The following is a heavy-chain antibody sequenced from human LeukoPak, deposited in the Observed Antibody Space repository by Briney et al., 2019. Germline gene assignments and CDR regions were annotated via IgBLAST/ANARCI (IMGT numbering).Heavy chain of an antibody. J-gene: IGHJ4*02. CDR1: GFTFSSYG. V-gene: IGHV3-30*18. CDR3: AKAPRGSGSYWGAYYFDY. Sequence: GGSLRLSRAASGFTFSSYGMHWVRQAPGKGLEWVAVISYDGSNKYYADSVKGRFTISRDNSKNTLYLQMNSLRAEDTAVYYCAKAPRGSGSYWGAYYFDYWGQGTLVTVSS. CDR2: ISYDGSNK. D-gene: IGHD1-26*01.